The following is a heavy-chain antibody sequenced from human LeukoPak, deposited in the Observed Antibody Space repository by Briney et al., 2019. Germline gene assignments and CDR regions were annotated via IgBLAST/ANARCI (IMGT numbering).Heavy chain of an antibody. CDR2: MSGSGGST. Sequence: GGSLRLSCAASGFTFSNYAMSWVRQAPGKGLEWVSGMSGSGGSTYYADSVEGRFSISRDDSKNTVYLQMNSLRAEDTAVYYCAKSPDVAGTGRFDYWGQGTLVTVSS. CDR1: GFTFSNYA. CDR3: AKSPDVAGTGRFDY. V-gene: IGHV3-23*01. D-gene: IGHD6-19*01. J-gene: IGHJ4*02.